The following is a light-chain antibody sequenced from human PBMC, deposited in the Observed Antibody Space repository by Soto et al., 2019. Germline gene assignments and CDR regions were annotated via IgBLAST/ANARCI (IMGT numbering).Light chain of an antibody. CDR1: QSVSSSY. V-gene: IGKV3-20*01. CDR3: QQYDSSPRT. J-gene: IGKJ1*01. Sequence: EIELTQSPSTLSLSPGERATLSCRASQSVSSSYLAWYQQKPGQAPRLLIYRTSNRATGIPDRFSGSGSGTDFTLTISRLEPEDFAVYWCQQYDSSPRTFGQGTKVDIK. CDR2: RTS.